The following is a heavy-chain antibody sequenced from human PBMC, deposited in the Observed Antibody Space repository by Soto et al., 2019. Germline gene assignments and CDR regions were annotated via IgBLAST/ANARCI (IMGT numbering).Heavy chain of an antibody. J-gene: IGHJ6*02. CDR3: ARVYCSSTSCYTLGAYYYYGMDV. V-gene: IGHV1-69*13. Sequence: GASVKVSCKASGGTFSSYAISWVRQAPGQGLEWMGGIIPIFGTANYAQKFQGRVTITADESTSTAYMELSSLRSEDTAVYYCARVYCSSTSCYTLGAYYYYGMDVWGQGTTVTVCS. D-gene: IGHD2-2*02. CDR2: IIPIFGTA. CDR1: GGTFSSYA.